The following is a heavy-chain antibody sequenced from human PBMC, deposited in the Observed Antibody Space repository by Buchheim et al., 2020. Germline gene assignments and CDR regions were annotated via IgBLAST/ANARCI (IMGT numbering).Heavy chain of an antibody. J-gene: IGHJ6*02. CDR1: GFTFSSRW. CDR3: AIGRGLDV. Sequence: EVQLVESGGGLVQPGGSLRLSCAVSGFTFSSRWMSWVRQAPEKGLERVANIRGDGDERYYVDSVKGRFIISRVNSKNSLYLQMNSLRAEDTAVYYCAIGRGLDVWGQGTT. CDR2: IRGDGDER. V-gene: IGHV3-7*03.